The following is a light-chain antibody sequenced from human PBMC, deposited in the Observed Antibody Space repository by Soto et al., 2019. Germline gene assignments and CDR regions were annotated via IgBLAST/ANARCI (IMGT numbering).Light chain of an antibody. V-gene: IGKV1-5*01. CDR3: QQYHYLLT. Sequence: IQMTQSPPTLSASVGDRFTITCRASQNINRWLAWYQQKPGTAPKLLIYDVFNLESGVPSRFSGSGYGTEFTLTITSLQPDDFASYFCQQYHYLLTFGGGTKVEI. J-gene: IGKJ4*01. CDR2: DVF. CDR1: QNINRW.